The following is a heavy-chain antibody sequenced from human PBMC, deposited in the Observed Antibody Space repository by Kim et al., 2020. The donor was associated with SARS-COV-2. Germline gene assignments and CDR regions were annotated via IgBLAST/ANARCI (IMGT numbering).Heavy chain of an antibody. V-gene: IGHV3-15*01. J-gene: IGHJ3*02. CDR2: IKSKTDGGTT. CDR1: GFTFSNAW. D-gene: IGHD1-26*01. Sequence: GGSLRLSCAASGFTFSNAWMSWVRQAPGKGLEWVGRIKSKTDGGTTDYAAPVKGRFTISRDDSKNTLYLQMNSLKTEDTAVYYCTANEGWEHTQGQDIWGQGTMVTVSS. CDR3: TANEGWEHTQGQDI.